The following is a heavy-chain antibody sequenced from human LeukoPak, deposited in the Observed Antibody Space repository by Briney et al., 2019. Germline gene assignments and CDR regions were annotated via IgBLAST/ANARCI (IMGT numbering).Heavy chain of an antibody. D-gene: IGHD3-10*01. V-gene: IGHV3-11*01. CDR3: ARKTYYYGSGSSWFDP. CDR2: ISSSGSTI. J-gene: IGHJ5*02. CDR1: GFTFSDYY. Sequence: GGSLRLSCAASGFTFSDYYMSWIRQAPGKGLEWVSYISSSGSTIYYADSVKGRFTISRDNAKNSLYLQMNSLRAEDTAVYYCARKTYYYGSGSSWFDPWGQGTLVTVSS.